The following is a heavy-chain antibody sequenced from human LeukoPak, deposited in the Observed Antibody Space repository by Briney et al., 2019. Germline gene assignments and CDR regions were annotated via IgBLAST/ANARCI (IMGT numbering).Heavy chain of an antibody. V-gene: IGHV4-38-2*02. CDR2: IYHSGST. Sequence: SETLSLTCTVSGYSISSGYYWGWIRQPPGKGLEWIGSIYHSGSTYYNPSLKSRVTISLATSRNQFSLKLNSVTAADTAVYYCAKSNGYGLVDIWGQGTMVTVSS. D-gene: IGHD3-10*01. CDR3: AKSNGYGLVDI. CDR1: GYSISSGYY. J-gene: IGHJ3*02.